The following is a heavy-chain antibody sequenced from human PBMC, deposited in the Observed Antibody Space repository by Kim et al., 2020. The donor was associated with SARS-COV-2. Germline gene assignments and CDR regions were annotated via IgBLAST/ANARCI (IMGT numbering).Heavy chain of an antibody. CDR3: ARQYASTTWPFDI. Sequence: YAQKFQGRVTITADESTSTAYMELSSLRSEDTAVYYCARQYASTTWPFDIWGQGTMVTVSS. D-gene: IGHD2-2*01. V-gene: IGHV1-69*01. J-gene: IGHJ3*02.